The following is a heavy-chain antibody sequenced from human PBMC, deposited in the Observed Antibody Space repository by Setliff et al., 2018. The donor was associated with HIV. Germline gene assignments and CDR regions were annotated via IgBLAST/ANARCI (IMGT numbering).Heavy chain of an antibody. CDR3: ARLGAEDFSDYDWVDY. J-gene: IGHJ4*02. CDR2: INHSGDT. Sequence: SETLSLTCAVYGGSFSGYYWSWIRQPPGKGLEWIGEINHSGDTNYNPSLKSRVTISVDTSKNQFSLNLNSVTAADTAVYCCARLGAEDFSDYDWVDYWGQGTLVTVSS. V-gene: IGHV4-34*01. CDR1: GGSFSGYY. D-gene: IGHD5-12*01.